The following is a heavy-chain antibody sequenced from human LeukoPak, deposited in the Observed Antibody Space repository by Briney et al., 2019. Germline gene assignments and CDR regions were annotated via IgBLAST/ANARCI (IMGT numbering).Heavy chain of an antibody. J-gene: IGHJ4*02. V-gene: IGHV4-59*12. CDR2: IYYSGST. CDR3: ARGGEAVAIDY. Sequence: SETLSLTCTVSGGSISSYYWSWIRQPPGKGLEWIGYIYYSGSTYYNPSLKSRVTISVDTSKNQFSLKLSSVTAADTAVYYCARGGEAVAIDYWGQGTLVTVSS. CDR1: GGSISSYY. D-gene: IGHD6-19*01.